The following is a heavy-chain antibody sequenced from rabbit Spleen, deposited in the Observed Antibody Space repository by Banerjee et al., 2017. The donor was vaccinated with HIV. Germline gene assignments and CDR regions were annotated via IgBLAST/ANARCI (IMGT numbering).Heavy chain of an antibody. CDR3: ARNTGGANSGDAYINL. CDR2: VYTGSGST. V-gene: IGHV1S40*01. J-gene: IGHJ4*01. Sequence: QSLEESGGGLVQPEGSLTLNCKASGFDFSGYWMCWVRQAPGKGLEWIACVYTGSGSTYYASWAKGRFTISRSSSTTVTLQMTSLTAAYTATYFCARNTGGANSGDAYINLWGPGPLVTVS. D-gene: IGHD6-1*01. CDR1: GFDFSGYW.